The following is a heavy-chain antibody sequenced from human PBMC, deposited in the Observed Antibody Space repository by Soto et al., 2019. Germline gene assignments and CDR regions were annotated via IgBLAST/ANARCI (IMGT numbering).Heavy chain of an antibody. Sequence: GGSLRLSCAASGFTFSSYGMHWVRQAPGKGLEWVAVIWYDGSNKYYADSVKGRFTISRDNSKNTLYLQMNSLRAEDTAVYYCARDGARATPDSSGYAPDLSNYYYYGMDVWGQGTTVTVSS. J-gene: IGHJ6*02. CDR3: ARDGARATPDSSGYAPDLSNYYYYGMDV. D-gene: IGHD3-22*01. CDR2: IWYDGSNK. CDR1: GFTFSSYG. V-gene: IGHV3-33*01.